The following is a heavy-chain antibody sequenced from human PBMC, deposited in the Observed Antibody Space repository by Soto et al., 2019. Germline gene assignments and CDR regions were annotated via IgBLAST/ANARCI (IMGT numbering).Heavy chain of an antibody. CDR2: ISYDGSNQ. CDR3: ERGAVAGIAYYLDY. J-gene: IGHJ4*02. D-gene: IGHD2-15*01. CDR1: GFRFSGTG. V-gene: IGHV3-30*03. Sequence: QVQLVESGGGVVQPGKSLRLSCAASGFRFSGTGMHWVRQAPGKGLEWLAVISYDGSNQFHADSVKGRFTISRDNSMNTLYLQLNSLRPEDTAVYYCERGAVAGIAYYLDYWGQGTLVTVSS.